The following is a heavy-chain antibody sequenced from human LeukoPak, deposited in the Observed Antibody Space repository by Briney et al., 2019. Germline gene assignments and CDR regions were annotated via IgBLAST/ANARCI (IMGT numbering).Heavy chain of an antibody. CDR3: ARGESGYDYAYYYYYMDV. D-gene: IGHD5-12*01. CDR2: ISSSSTYI. V-gene: IGHV3-21*01. CDR1: GFIFSSYN. Sequence: PGGSLRLSCAASGFIFSSYNINWVRQAPGKGLEWVSSISSSSTYIYYADSVKGRFTISRDNAKNSVYLQMISLRAEDTAVYYCARGESGYDYAYYYYYMDVWGKGTTVTVSS. J-gene: IGHJ6*03.